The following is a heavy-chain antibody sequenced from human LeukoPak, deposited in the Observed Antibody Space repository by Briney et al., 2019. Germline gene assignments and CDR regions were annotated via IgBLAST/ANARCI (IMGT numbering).Heavy chain of an antibody. J-gene: IGHJ4*02. CDR1: GFTFGSYW. CDR2: INSDGSTT. V-gene: IGHV3-74*01. CDR3: ARRLAPDY. Sequence: PGGSLRLSCAASGFTFGSYWMHWVRQAPEKGLVWVSRINSDGSTTNYADSVKGRFTISRDNAKNTLYLQMNSLRAEDTAVYYCARRLAPDYWGQGTLVTVSS. D-gene: IGHD6-19*01.